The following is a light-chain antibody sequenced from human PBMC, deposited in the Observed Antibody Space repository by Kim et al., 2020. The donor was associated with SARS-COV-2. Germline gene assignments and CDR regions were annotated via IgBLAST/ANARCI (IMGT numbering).Light chain of an antibody. CDR1: QNIATY. V-gene: IGKV1-39*01. CDR2: ASS. CDR3: QQSYTTPYT. Sequence: DIQMTQSPSSLSASVGDRINITCRTNQNIATYLHWYQQKPGKAPNLLIYASSSLDSGVPSRFSGSGSVTDFTLTIDSLQPEDFATYYCQQSYTTPYTFGQGTKLEI. J-gene: IGKJ2*01.